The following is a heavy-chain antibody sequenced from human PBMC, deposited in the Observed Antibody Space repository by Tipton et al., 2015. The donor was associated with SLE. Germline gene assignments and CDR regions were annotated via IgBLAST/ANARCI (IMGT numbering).Heavy chain of an antibody. Sequence: TLSLTCTVSGGSITSHYWTWIRQPPGKGLEWIGYIYYSGSTNCNPSLKSRATISIGTSKNQLSLKLSSVTAADTAVYYCARGVAHFYDSGSFDIWGQGTLVTVSS. V-gene: IGHV4-59*11. CDR3: ARGVAHFYDSGSFDI. J-gene: IGHJ3*02. D-gene: IGHD2/OR15-2a*01. CDR1: GGSITSHY. CDR2: IYYSGST.